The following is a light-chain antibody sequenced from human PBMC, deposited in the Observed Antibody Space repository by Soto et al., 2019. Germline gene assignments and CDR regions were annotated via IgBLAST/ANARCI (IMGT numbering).Light chain of an antibody. V-gene: IGLV2-14*01. CDR2: EVS. CDR3: RSYTSSSTLV. Sequence: QSALTQPASVSGSPGQSITISCTGTSSDVGGYNYVSWYQQHPGKAPKLMIYEVSNRPSGVSNRFSGSKSGNTASLTISGLQDEDAADYYCRSYTSSSTLVFGSGTKLTVL. CDR1: SSDVGGYNY. J-gene: IGLJ1*01.